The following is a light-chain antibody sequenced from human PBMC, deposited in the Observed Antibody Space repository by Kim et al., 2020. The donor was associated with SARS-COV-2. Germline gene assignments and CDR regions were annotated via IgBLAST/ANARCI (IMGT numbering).Light chain of an antibody. CDR1: SLRRYY. V-gene: IGLV3-19*01. CDR2: GKN. Sequence: SSELTQDPAVSVALGQTVRITCQGDSLRRYYASWYQQKSGQAPVLVIYGKNNRPSGIPDRFSGSSSGNTASLTITGAQAEDEADYYCHSRDSSNNHLFGG. CDR3: HSRDSSNNHL. J-gene: IGLJ3*02.